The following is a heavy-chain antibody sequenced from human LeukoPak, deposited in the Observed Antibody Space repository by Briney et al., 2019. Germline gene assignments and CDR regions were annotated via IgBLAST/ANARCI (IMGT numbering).Heavy chain of an antibody. CDR3: ARDYYDSSGYYYYDY. V-gene: IGHV3-21*01. D-gene: IGHD3-22*01. Sequence: GGSLRLSCAASGFTFSDYYMNWVRQAPEKGLEWVSSISRSSSDIYYADSVKGRFTISRDNAKNSLSLQMNSLRAEDTAVYYCARDYYDSSGYYYYDYWGQGTLVTVSS. CDR2: ISRSSSDI. J-gene: IGHJ4*02. CDR1: GFTFSDYY.